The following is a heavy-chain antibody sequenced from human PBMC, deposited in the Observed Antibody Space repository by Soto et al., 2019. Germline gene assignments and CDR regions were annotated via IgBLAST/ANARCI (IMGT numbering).Heavy chain of an antibody. Sequence: QVKLVESGGGVVQPGRSLRLSCAASGFTFSNYGMHWVRQAPGKGLEWVAVIWYDGRNKYYADSLKGRFTISRDNSKNSLYLQMNSLRVEDTAVYYCVRSSSNWGPDYCGQGTLVTVSS. CDR3: VRSSSNWGPDY. J-gene: IGHJ4*02. D-gene: IGHD7-27*01. CDR1: GFTFSNYG. CDR2: IWYDGRNK. V-gene: IGHV3-33*01.